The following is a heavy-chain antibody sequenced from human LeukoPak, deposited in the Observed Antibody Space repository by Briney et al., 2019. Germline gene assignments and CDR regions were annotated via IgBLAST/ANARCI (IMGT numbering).Heavy chain of an antibody. CDR1: GFPFNSFW. CDR3: ARGGANPVDH. D-gene: IGHD4/OR15-4a*01. J-gene: IGHJ4*02. CDR2: MNEYSTTI. V-gene: IGHV3-74*01. Sequence: GGSLRLSCAASGFPFNSFWMHWVRQAPGKGLVWVSDMNEYSTTIRYADSVKGRSTISRENAKSILYLQMNNLRAEDTAMYFCARGGANPVDHWGQGTLVTVSS.